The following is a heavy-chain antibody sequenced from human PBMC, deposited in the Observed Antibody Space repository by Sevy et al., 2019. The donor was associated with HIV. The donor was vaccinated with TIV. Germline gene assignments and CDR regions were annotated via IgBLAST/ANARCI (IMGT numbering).Heavy chain of an antibody. Sequence: GGSLRLSCAAASGFSFSSLWMHWVRQAPGKGLVWVSRINSDGSSTTYADSVKGRFTMSRDNAKNTLYLQMNSLRAEYTAVYXGARYGYNSGSLDYWGQGTLVTVSS. J-gene: IGHJ4*02. CDR2: INSDGSST. CDR1: GFSFSSLW. V-gene: IGHV3-74*01. D-gene: IGHD1-20*01. CDR3: ARYGYNSGSLDY.